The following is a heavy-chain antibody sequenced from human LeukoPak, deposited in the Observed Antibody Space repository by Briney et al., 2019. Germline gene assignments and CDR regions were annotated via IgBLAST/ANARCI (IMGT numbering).Heavy chain of an antibody. D-gene: IGHD6-13*01. CDR2: ISTGGGSI. V-gene: IGHV3-48*03. J-gene: IGHJ6*03. Sequence: PGGSLRLSCVASGFTFSEYELNWVRQLPGKGLEWISHISTGGGSIHYADSVEGRFTISRDNAKSSVYLQMDSLRAEDTAVYFCARDATTAVGVVYMDVWGRGTTVTISS. CDR3: ARDATTAVGVVYMDV. CDR1: GFTFSEYE.